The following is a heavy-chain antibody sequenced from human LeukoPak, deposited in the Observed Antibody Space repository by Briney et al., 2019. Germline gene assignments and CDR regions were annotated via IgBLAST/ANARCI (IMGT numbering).Heavy chain of an antibody. CDR2: IIPIFGTA. Sequence: ASVKVSCKASGGTFSSYAISWVRQAPGQGLEWMGGIIPIFGTANYAQKFQGRVTITTDESTSTAYMELSSLRSEDMAVYYCARGSGPDYDFWSGYTRPNDAFDIWGQGTMVTVSS. J-gene: IGHJ3*02. CDR1: GGTFSSYA. V-gene: IGHV1-69*05. CDR3: ARGSGPDYDFWSGYTRPNDAFDI. D-gene: IGHD3-3*01.